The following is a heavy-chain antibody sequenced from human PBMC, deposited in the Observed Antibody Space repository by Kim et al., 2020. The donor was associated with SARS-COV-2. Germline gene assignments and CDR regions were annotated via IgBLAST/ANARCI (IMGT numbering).Heavy chain of an antibody. CDR1: GGSISSYY. CDR2: IYYSGST. Sequence: SETLSLTCTASGGSISSYYWSWIRQPPGKGLEWIGYIYYSGSTKYNPSPKSRVTISADTSNNQFSLKLSSVTAADTAVYYCARAPGVTIFGVVSSFDIWGQGTMVTVSS. CDR3: ARAPGVTIFGVVSSFDI. J-gene: IGHJ3*02. V-gene: IGHV4-59*01. D-gene: IGHD3-3*01.